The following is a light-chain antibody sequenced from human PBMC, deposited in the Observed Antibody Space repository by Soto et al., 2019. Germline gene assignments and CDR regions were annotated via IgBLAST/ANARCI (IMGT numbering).Light chain of an antibody. CDR2: AAS. V-gene: IGKV1-8*01. Sequence: AIQLTQSPSSLSASLGDRVTITCRASQGISNHLGWYQQKPGKAPELLIYAASTLQSGVPSRFSGSGSGTDFTLTISCLQSEDFATYYCQQYYSFPLTFGGGTKVDIK. J-gene: IGKJ4*01. CDR1: QGISNH. CDR3: QQYYSFPLT.